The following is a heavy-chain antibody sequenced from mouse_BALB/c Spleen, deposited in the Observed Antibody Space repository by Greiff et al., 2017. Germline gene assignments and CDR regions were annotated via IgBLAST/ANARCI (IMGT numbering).Heavy chain of an antibody. CDR3: ATYYGNYFDY. CDR2: ISSGGST. CDR1: GFTFSSYA. V-gene: IGHV5-6-5*01. D-gene: IGHD2-10*01. Sequence: EVNVVESGGGLVKPGGSLKLSCAASGFTFSSYAMSWVRQTPEKRLEWVASISSGGSTYYPDSVKGRFTISRDNARNILYLQMSSLRSEDTAMYYCATYYGNYFDYWGQGTTLTVSS. J-gene: IGHJ2*01.